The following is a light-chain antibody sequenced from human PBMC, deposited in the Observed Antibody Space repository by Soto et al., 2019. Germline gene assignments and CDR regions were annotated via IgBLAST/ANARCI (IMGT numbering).Light chain of an antibody. V-gene: IGLV1-40*01. Sequence: QPVLTQPPSVSGAPGQRVIISCTGSNSNIGAGYDVHWYQQLPGAAPRLLIYGNNNRPSGVPDRFSGSKSGASASLAITGLQADDEADYYCQSYDSSLSNSKIFGTGTKVTVL. CDR3: QSYDSSLSNSKI. CDR1: NSNIGAGYD. J-gene: IGLJ1*01. CDR2: GNN.